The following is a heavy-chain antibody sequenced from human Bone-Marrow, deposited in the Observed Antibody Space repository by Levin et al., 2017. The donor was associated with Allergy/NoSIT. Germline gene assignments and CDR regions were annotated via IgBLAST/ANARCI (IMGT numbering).Heavy chain of an antibody. CDR3: AGYDTSAYHSPFDY. CDR2: ISGSGGNT. V-gene: IGHV3-23*01. Sequence: LRLSCAASGFIFSNYAMNWVRQAPGKGLEWVSQISGSGGNTHYADSVKGRFTFSRDNSKNTLYLQMNSLRAEDTAVYYCAGYDTSAYHSPFDYWGQGTLVTVSS. J-gene: IGHJ4*02. D-gene: IGHD3-22*01. CDR1: GFIFSNYA.